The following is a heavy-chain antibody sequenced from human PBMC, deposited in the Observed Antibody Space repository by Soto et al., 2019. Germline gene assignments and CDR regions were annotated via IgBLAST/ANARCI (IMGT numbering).Heavy chain of an antibody. V-gene: IGHV1-18*01. CDR1: RYTFTNYG. CDR3: ARGPESRSTAYFDY. CDR2: ISPYNGNT. D-gene: IGHD2-2*01. Sequence: SVKVSCKASRYTFTNYGITWVRQAPGQGLEWMGWISPYNGNTNYAQKVQGRVTMSTDTSTGTAYLELRSLRSDDTAVYYCARGPESRSTAYFDYWGQGTQVTVSS. J-gene: IGHJ4*02.